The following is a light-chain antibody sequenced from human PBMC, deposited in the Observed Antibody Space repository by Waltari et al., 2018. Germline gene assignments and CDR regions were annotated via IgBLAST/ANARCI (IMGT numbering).Light chain of an antibody. Sequence: QSAPTQPPSVSGSPGQSVPISCPGRSSYVGPYNRFSWYQQTPGTAPKLMIYEVKYRPSGVPDRFSGSKSGNTASLIISGLQAEDEGDYFCSSYTNDKNVLFGGGTKLTVL. J-gene: IGLJ3*02. V-gene: IGLV2-18*02. CDR2: EVK. CDR1: SSYVGPYNR. CDR3: SSYTNDKNVL.